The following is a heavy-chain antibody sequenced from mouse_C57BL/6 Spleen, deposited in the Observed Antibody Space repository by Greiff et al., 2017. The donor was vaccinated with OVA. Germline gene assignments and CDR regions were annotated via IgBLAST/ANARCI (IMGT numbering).Heavy chain of an antibody. Sequence: QVQLQQPGPGLVAPPPCLSISCTVSGFSFTSSAISWVRQPPGKGLEWLGVIWTGGGTNYNSARKSRLSISKDNSKSQVFLNMNSLQTDDTARYYWARRYYDYDGAMDYWGQGTSVTVSS. V-gene: IGHV2-9-1*01. CDR1: GFSFTSSA. CDR2: IWTGGGT. CDR3: ARRYYDYDGAMDY. D-gene: IGHD2-4*01. J-gene: IGHJ4*01.